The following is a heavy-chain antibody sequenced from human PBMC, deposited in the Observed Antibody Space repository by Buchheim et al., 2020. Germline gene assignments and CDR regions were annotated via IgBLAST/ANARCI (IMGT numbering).Heavy chain of an antibody. V-gene: IGHV3-23*01. CDR1: GFTFKNYA. CDR3: AKDGMTTVTRDDALDI. CDR2: ISGSGGTT. Sequence: EVQLLDSGGDLVQPGGSLRLSCAASGFTFKNYAMSWVRQAPGKGLEWVSVISGSGGTTVYAESVKGRFSISRDNSKNTVFLQMNSLSAEDTATYYFAKDGMTTVTRDDALDIWGQGT. J-gene: IGHJ3*02. D-gene: IGHD4-17*01.